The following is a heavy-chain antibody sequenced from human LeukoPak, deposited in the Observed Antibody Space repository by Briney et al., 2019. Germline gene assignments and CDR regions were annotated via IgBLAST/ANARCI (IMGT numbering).Heavy chain of an antibody. V-gene: IGHV1-46*01. CDR2: INPSGGST. Sequence: ASVKVSCKASGYTFTSYYMHWVRQAPGQGLEWMGIINPSGGSTSYAQKFQGRVTMTRDMSTSIVYMELRSLRSDDTAVYFCAREGGTWVPFDYWGQGTLVTVSS. CDR3: AREGGTWVPFDY. CDR1: GYTFTSYY. J-gene: IGHJ4*02. D-gene: IGHD1-1*01.